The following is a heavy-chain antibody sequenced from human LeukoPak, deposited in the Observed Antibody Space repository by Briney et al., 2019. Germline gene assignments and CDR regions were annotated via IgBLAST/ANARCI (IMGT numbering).Heavy chain of an antibody. V-gene: IGHV3-7*04. D-gene: IGHD6-19*01. J-gene: IGHJ4*02. CDR1: GVTLSSYW. CDR2: IKQDGSEK. Sequence: GGSLRLSCAASGVTLSSYWMSWVRQAPGKGLEWVANIKQDGSEKYYVDSVKGRFTISRDNVKNSLYLQMNSLRAEDTAMYYCARARIAVAVYYFDCWGQGTLVTVSS. CDR3: ARARIAVAVYYFDC.